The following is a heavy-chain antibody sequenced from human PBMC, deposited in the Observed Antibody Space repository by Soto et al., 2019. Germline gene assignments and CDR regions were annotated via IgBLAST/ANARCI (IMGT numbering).Heavy chain of an antibody. CDR2: ISSSGGST. D-gene: IGHD5-12*01. CDR3: AKVVYNGYDLPYYFDD. V-gene: IGHV3-23*01. J-gene: IGHJ4*02. CDR1: GFTFSSYA. Sequence: GGSLRLSCAASGFTFSSYAMSWVRQAPGKGLEWVSVISSSGGSTYYADSVKGRFTISRDNSKTTLYLQMNSLRGEDTAVYYCAKVVYNGYDLPYYFDDWGPGILVTLFS.